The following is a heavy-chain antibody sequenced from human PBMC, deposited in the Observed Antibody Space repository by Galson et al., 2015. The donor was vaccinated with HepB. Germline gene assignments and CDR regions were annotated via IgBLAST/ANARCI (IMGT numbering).Heavy chain of an antibody. CDR3: ARIIVVVPAAITNWFDP. D-gene: IGHD2-2*02. J-gene: IGHJ5*02. V-gene: IGHV4-39*01. Sequence: ETLSLTCTVSGGSISSSSYYWGWIRQPPGKGLEWIGSIYYSGSTYYNPSLKSRVTISVDTSKNQFSLKLSSVTAADTAVYYCARIIVVVPAAITNWFDPWGQGTLVTVSS. CDR1: GGSISSSSYY. CDR2: IYYSGST.